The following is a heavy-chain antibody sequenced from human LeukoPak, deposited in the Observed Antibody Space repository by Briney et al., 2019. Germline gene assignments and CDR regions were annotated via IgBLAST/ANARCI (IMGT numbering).Heavy chain of an antibody. CDR3: ARDRGLRRAQAHYYYYMDV. V-gene: IGHV4-4*02. Sequence: SGTLSLTCAVSGGSISRSNWWGWVRQPPGKGLEGIGEIYHSGSTNYNPSLKSRVTISVDKSKNQFSLKLSSVTAADTAVYYCARDRGLRRAQAHYYYYMDVWGKGTTVTVSS. CDR2: IYHSGST. D-gene: IGHD5-12*01. J-gene: IGHJ6*03. CDR1: GGSISRSNW.